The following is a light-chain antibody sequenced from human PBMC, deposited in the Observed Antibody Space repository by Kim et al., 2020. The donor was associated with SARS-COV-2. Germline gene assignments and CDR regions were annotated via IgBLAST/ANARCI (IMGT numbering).Light chain of an antibody. CDR2: SNN. Sequence: ELTQPPSASGTPGQRVTISCSGSSSNIGSNTVNWYQQLPGTAPKLLIYSNNQRPSGVPDRFSGSKSGTSASLAISGLQSEDEADYYCAAWDDSLNGVVCGGGTKVTFL. J-gene: IGLJ2*01. CDR3: AAWDDSLNGVV. V-gene: IGLV1-44*01. CDR1: SSNIGSNT.